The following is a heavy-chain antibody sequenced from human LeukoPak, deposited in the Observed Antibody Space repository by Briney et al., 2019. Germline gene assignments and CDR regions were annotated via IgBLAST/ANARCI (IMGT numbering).Heavy chain of an antibody. CDR1: GGTFSSYA. CDR2: IIPIFGTA. CDR3: ARAVAYCGGDCYLNGYFDL. V-gene: IGHV1-69*01. D-gene: IGHD2-21*02. Sequence: GSSVKVSCKASGGTFSSYAISWVRQAPGQGLEWMGGIIPIFGTANYAQKFQGRVTITADESTSTVYMELSSLRSEDTAVYYCARAVAYCGGDCYLNGYFDLWGRGTLVTVSS. J-gene: IGHJ2*01.